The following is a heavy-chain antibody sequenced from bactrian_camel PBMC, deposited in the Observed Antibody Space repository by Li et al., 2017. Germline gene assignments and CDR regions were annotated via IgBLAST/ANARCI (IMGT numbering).Heavy chain of an antibody. CDR3: KTLSSGNGGNGHCEFGY. CDR1: GHSRGSNC. D-gene: IGHD6*01. V-gene: IGHV3S32*01. CDR2: IRRDGGET. Sequence: DVQLVESGGGSVQAGGSLRLSCKVSGHSRGSNCVGWYRLPPGRAPAEREGIAAIRRDGGETWYAASVKGRFTISKDKAKDTVYLQMNSLKPEDTAMYSCKTLSSGNGGNGHCEFGYWGQGTQVTVS. J-gene: IGHJ6*01.